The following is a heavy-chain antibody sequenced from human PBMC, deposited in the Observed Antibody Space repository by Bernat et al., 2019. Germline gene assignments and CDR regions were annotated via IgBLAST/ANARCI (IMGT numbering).Heavy chain of an antibody. CDR3: ARVFGGAAGGYFYYYYGMDV. J-gene: IGHJ6*02. CDR1: GGAVGDDE. D-gene: IGHD3-16*01. CDR2: TRRSRYT. Sequence: GGGGGKRGGSLGGAGAAAGGAVGDDEMGWPREARGKGREGVAYTRRSRYTNSAASVKGRFTISRDHAKNSLYLQMNRLRAEDTAVYYCARVFGGAAGGYFYYYYGMDVWGQGTTVTVSS. V-gene: IGHV3-11*05.